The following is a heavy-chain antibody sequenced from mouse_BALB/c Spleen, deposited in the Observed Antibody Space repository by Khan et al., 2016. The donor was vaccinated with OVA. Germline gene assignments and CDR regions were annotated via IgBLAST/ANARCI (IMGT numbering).Heavy chain of an antibody. J-gene: IGHJ3*01. CDR2: IFPGSSDT. CDR1: GYIFTSYW. CDR3: TRAGVGACAY. D-gene: IGHD3-1*01. Sequence: VQLQQSGPVLARPGASVKMSCKTSGYIFTSYWIHWVKQRPGQGLEWIGGIFPGSSDTSYNQKFKAKAKLTAVTSASTAYMELSSLTNEDSAVYYCTRAGVGACAYWGLGTLVTVSA. V-gene: IGHV1-5*01.